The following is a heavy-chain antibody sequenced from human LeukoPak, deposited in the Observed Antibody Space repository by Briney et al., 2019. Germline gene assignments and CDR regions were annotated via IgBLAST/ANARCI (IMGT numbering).Heavy chain of an antibody. D-gene: IGHD3-22*01. V-gene: IGHV4-59*08. Sequence: SETLSLTCTVSGGSISSYYWSWIQQPPGKGLEWIGYIYYSGSTNYNPSLKSRVTISVDTSKNQFSLKLSSVTAPDTAVYYCARLEGYYDRPGSWYFDLCGRGTLVTVSS. CDR1: GGSISSYY. CDR3: ARLEGYYDRPGSWYFDL. J-gene: IGHJ2*01. CDR2: IYYSGST.